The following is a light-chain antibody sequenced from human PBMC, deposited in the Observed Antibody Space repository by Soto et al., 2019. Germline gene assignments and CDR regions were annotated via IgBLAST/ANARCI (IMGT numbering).Light chain of an antibody. V-gene: IGLV2-14*01. CDR2: DVS. Sequence: QSVLTQPASVSGSPGQSITISCTGTSSDVGGYNYVSWYQQHPGKAPKLMIYDVSNRPSGVSNRFSGSKSGNTASLTISGLQAEDEADYYCSSYTSSSTAHVVFGGGTKLTGL. CDR1: SSDVGGYNY. J-gene: IGLJ2*01. CDR3: SSYTSSSTAHVV.